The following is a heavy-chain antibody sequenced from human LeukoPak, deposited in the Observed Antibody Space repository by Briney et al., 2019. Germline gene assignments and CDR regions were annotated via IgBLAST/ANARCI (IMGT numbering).Heavy chain of an antibody. CDR1: GGSMSSYY. J-gene: IGHJ4*02. Sequence: PSETLSLTCTVSGGSMSSYYWSWIRQPPGKGLEWIGYMSNRGSTNYNPSLKSRVTISVDTSKNQFSLKLSSVTAADTAVYYCARGKYYFDYWGQGTLVTVSS. CDR3: ARGKYYFDY. V-gene: IGHV4-59*01. CDR2: MSNRGST.